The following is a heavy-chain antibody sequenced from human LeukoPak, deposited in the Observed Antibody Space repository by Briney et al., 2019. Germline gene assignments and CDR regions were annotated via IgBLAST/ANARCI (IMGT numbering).Heavy chain of an antibody. D-gene: IGHD3-16*01. Sequence: GGSLRLSCAASGFTFSSYWMNWARQAPGKGLEWVASINHNGNVNYYVDSVKGRFTISRDNAKNSLYLQMSNLRAEDTAVYYCARDNRGIDYWGQGTLVTVSS. V-gene: IGHV3-7*03. CDR1: GFTFSSYW. CDR3: ARDNRGIDY. CDR2: INHNGNVN. J-gene: IGHJ4*02.